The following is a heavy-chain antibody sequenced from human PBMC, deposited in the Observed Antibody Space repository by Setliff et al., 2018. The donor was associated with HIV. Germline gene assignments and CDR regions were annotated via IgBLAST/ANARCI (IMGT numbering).Heavy chain of an antibody. D-gene: IGHD3-16*01. V-gene: IGHV4-4*07. J-gene: IGHJ2*01. Sequence: TSETLSLTCIVSDGSVSNQYWSWIRQTAGKGLEWIGRIYATGSTNYNPSLKSRVTMSVDTSKNQFFLTLNSLTAADTAIYYCARGTSAASYWHFDLWGRGIMVTVSS. CDR3: ARGTSAASYWHFDL. CDR2: IYATGST. CDR1: DGSVSNQY.